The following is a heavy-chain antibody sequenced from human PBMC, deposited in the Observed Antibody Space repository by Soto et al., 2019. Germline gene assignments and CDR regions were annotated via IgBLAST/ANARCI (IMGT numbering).Heavy chain of an antibody. CDR2: ISYDGSNK. CDR1: VFTFSSYA. Sequence: HPGGSLRLSCASSVFTFSSYAMHWVRQAPGKGLEWVAVISYDGSNKYYADSVKGRFTISRDSSKNTLYLQMNSLRAEDTAVYYCARPPTIFGVVILDYWGQGTLVTVSS. D-gene: IGHD3-3*01. CDR3: ARPPTIFGVVILDY. J-gene: IGHJ4*02. V-gene: IGHV3-30-3*01.